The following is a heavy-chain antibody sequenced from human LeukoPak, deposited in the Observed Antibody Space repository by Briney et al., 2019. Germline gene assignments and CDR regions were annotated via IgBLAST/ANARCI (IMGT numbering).Heavy chain of an antibody. CDR1: RFTFSDYA. J-gene: IGHJ4*02. D-gene: IGHD1-26*01. Sequence: GSLRLSCAASRFTFSDYAMHWVRQAPGKGLEWLTFITGDGNIKFHADSVKGRFSVSRDNSKNTQYLQMTSLRPEDTAVYYCAKERLYSGSSFSYWGQGTLVTVSS. CDR2: ITGDGNIK. CDR3: AKERLYSGSSFSY. V-gene: IGHV3-30*02.